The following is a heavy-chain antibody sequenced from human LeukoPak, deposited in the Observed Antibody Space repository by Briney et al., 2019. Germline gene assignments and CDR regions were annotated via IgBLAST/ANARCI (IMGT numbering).Heavy chain of an antibody. CDR3: ARAYYYASGSFDY. D-gene: IGHD3-10*01. J-gene: IGHJ4*02. V-gene: IGHV1-2*02. Sequence: ASVKVSCKASGYTFTSYDINWVRQAPGQGLEWMGWINPNSGVTNYAQKFQGRVTMTRDTSITTAYMEVSRLRSDDTAVYYCARAYYYASGSFDYWGQGTLVTVSS. CDR1: GYTFTSYD. CDR2: INPNSGVT.